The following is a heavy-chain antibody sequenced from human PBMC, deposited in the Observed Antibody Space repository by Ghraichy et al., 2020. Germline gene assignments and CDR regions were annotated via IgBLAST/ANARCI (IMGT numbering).Heavy chain of an antibody. CDR1: GGSISSSSYY. CDR2: IYYSGST. J-gene: IGHJ3*02. CDR3: ARDPSQLVPSAFDI. V-gene: IGHV4-39*02. Sequence: SETLSLTCTVSGGSISSSSYYWGWIRQPPGKGLEWIGSIYYSGSTYYNPSLKSRVTISVDTSKNQFSLKLSSVTAADTAVYYCARDPSQLVPSAFDIWGQGTMVTVSS. D-gene: IGHD6-13*01.